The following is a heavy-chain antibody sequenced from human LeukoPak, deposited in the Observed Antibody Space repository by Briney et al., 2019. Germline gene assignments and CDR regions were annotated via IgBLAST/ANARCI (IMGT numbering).Heavy chain of an antibody. Sequence: GESLKISCKGSGYSFTSYWIGWVRQMPGKGLEWVGSIFPGDAYTTYSPSFQGQVTISADKSISTAYLQWSSLKASDTAMYYCARSGIVATIRNGMDVWGQGTTATVSS. D-gene: IGHD5-12*01. CDR3: ARSGIVATIRNGMDV. J-gene: IGHJ6*02. CDR2: IFPGDAYT. CDR1: GYSFTSYW. V-gene: IGHV5-51*01.